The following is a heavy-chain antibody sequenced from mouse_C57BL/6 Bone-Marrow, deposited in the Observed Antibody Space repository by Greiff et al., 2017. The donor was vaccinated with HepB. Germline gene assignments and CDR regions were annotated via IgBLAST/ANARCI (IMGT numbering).Heavy chain of an antibody. V-gene: IGHV14-1*01. CDR1: GFNIKDYY. D-gene: IGHD1-1*01. CDR3: TTYYYGSSHWYFDV. CDR2: IDPEDGDT. Sequence: VQLQQSGAELVRPGASVKLSCTASGFNIKDYYMHWVKQRTEQGLEWIGRIDPEDGDTEYAPKFQGKATMTADTSSNTAYLQLSSLTSEDTAVYYCTTYYYGSSHWYFDVWGTGTTVTVSS. J-gene: IGHJ1*03.